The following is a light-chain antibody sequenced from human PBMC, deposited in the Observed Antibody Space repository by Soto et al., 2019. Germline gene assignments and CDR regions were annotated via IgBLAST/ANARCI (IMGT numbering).Light chain of an antibody. CDR3: HQHGGSPQT. V-gene: IGKV3-20*01. CDR2: GAS. J-gene: IGKJ2*01. Sequence: EIVLTQSPGTLSLSPGERATLSCRASQSVSSSYLAWYQQKPGQAPRLLIYGASSRATGIPDRFSGSGSGTDFTLTISRLEPEEFAVYFCHQHGGSPQTFGQGTKLEIK. CDR1: QSVSSSY.